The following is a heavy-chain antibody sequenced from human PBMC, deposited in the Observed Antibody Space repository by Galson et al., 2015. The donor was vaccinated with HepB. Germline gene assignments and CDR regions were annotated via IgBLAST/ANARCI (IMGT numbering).Heavy chain of an antibody. J-gene: IGHJ4*02. V-gene: IGHV3-21*01. CDR3: VRDSVWGEDPPNFDN. Sequence: SLRLSCAASGFTFSSHTMSWVRQAPGRGLEWVSSIRGNGRHIYYADSLRGRFTISRDNANNSLFLQLNRLEAEDTAVYFCVRDSVWGEDPPNFDNWGQGTLVAVSS. D-gene: IGHD1-26*01. CDR2: IRGNGRHI. CDR1: GFTFSSHT.